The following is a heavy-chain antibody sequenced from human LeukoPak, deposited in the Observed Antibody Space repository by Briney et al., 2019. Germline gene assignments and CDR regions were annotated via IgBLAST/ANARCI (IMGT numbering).Heavy chain of an antibody. CDR2: IYYSGST. D-gene: IGHD6-19*01. CDR3: ARARTYSSGWYFWFDY. V-gene: IGHV4-30-4*08. CDR1: GGSISSGGYY. J-gene: IGHJ4*02. Sequence: PSETLSLTCTVSGGSISSGGYYWSWIRQPPGKGLEWIGYIYYSGSTYYNPSLKSRVTISVDTSKNQFSLELSSVTAADTAVYYCARARTYSSGWYFWFDYWGQGTLVTVSS.